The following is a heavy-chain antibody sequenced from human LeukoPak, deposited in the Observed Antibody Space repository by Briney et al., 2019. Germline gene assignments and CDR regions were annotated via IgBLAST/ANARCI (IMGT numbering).Heavy chain of an antibody. Sequence: GGSLRLSCAASGFTFNSYSMNWVRQAPGKGLEWVSSISYSSTSVFYADSVEGRFTISRDDAKNSLYLQVNSLRAEDTAVYYCARVAAAGPFDYWGQGTLVTVSS. J-gene: IGHJ4*02. CDR3: ARVAAAGPFDY. V-gene: IGHV3-21*06. CDR2: ISYSSTSV. D-gene: IGHD6-13*01. CDR1: GFTFNSYS.